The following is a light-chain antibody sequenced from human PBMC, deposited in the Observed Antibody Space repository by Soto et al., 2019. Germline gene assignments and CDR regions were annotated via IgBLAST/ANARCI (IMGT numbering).Light chain of an antibody. CDR2: DVS. V-gene: IGLV2-14*01. Sequence: QSVLTQPASVSGSPGQSITISCTGTSSDVGGFTYVSWYQQHPGKAPKLMIYDVSNRPSGVSNRFSGSKSGNTASLTISGLQAEDEADYYCSSYTTSSPLVLGTGTKVTVL. CDR3: SSYTTSSPLV. J-gene: IGLJ1*01. CDR1: SSDVGGFTY.